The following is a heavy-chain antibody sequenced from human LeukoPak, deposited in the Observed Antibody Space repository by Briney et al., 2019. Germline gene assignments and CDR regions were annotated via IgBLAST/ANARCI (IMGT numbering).Heavy chain of an antibody. V-gene: IGHV3-30*18. Sequence: GRPLRLSCAASGFTFSSYGMHWVRQAPGKGLEWVAVISYDGSNKYYADSVKGRFTISRDNSKNTLYLQMNSLRAEDTAVYYCAKKGGGAAAGYYYYYGMDVWGQGTTVTVSS. CDR2: ISYDGSNK. CDR3: AKKGGGAAAGYYYYYGMDV. J-gene: IGHJ6*02. D-gene: IGHD6-13*01. CDR1: GFTFSSYG.